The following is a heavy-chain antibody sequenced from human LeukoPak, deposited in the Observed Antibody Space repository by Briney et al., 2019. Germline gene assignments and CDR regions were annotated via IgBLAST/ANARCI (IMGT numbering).Heavy chain of an antibody. CDR3: AKVRYCSSTSCTGLFDY. Sequence: ETLSLTCAVYGGSFSGYYWSWIRQPPGKGLEWVSAISGSGGSTYYADSVKGRFTISRDNSKNTLYLQMNSLRAEDTAVYYCAKVRYCSSTSCTGLFDYWGQGTLVTVSP. CDR1: GGSFSGYY. V-gene: IGHV3-23*01. J-gene: IGHJ4*02. D-gene: IGHD2-2*01. CDR2: ISGSGGST.